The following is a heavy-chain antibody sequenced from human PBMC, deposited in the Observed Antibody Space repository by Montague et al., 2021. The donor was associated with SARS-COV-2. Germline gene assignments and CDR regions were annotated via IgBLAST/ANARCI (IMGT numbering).Heavy chain of an antibody. J-gene: IGHJ4*02. CDR1: GTSIRSGGYY. Sequence: TLSLTCTVSGTSIRSGGYYWTWIRQHPGKGLEWIGYIFHTGRAYYNPSLGTRVNISVDTSNNLFSLRLGSVTAADTAMYFCASVRLFYYLDYWGQGTLVTVSS. CDR3: ASVRLFYYLDY. CDR2: IFHTGRA. V-gene: IGHV4-31*03. D-gene: IGHD3-10*02.